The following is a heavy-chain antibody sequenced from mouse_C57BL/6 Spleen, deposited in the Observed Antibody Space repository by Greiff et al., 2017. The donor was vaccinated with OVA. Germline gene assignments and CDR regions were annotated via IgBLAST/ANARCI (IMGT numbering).Heavy chain of an antibody. V-gene: IGHV14-2*01. CDR3: ATGLITTVYYYAMDY. Sequence: DVQLQESGAELVKPGASVKLSCTASGFNIKDYYMHWVKQRTEQGLEWIGRIDPEDGETKYAPKFQGKATITADTSSNTAYLQLSSLTSEDTAVYYCATGLITTVYYYAMDYWGQGTSVTVSS. J-gene: IGHJ4*01. CDR2: IDPEDGET. D-gene: IGHD1-1*01. CDR1: GFNIKDYY.